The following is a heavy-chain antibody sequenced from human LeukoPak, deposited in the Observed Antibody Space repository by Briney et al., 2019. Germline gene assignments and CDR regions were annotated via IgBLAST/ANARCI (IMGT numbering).Heavy chain of an antibody. D-gene: IGHD1-1*01. J-gene: IGHJ3*02. V-gene: IGHV3-30*02. CDR2: IRYDGSNK. CDR3: AKDHDEVNPDAFDI. Sequence: GGSLRLSCAASGFTFSSYGMHWVRQAPGKGLEWVAFIRYDGSNKYYADSVKGRFTISRDNSKNTLYLQMNSLRAEDTAVYYCAKDHDEVNPDAFDIWGQGTMVTVSS. CDR1: GFTFSSYG.